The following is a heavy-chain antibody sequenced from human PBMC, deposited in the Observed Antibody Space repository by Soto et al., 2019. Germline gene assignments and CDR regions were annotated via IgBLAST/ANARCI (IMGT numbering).Heavy chain of an antibody. CDR2: ISAYNGNT. V-gene: IGHV1-18*01. CDR1: GYTFTSYG. CDR3: ARVLGYCSGGSCYSYGMDV. J-gene: IGHJ6*02. D-gene: IGHD2-15*01. Sequence: QVQLVQSGAEVKKPGASVKVSCKASGYTFTSYGISWVRQAPGQGLEWMGWISAYNGNTNYAQKLQGRVTMTTDTSTSTADMELRCLRSDDTAVYYCARVLGYCSGGSCYSYGMDVWGQGTRVTVSS.